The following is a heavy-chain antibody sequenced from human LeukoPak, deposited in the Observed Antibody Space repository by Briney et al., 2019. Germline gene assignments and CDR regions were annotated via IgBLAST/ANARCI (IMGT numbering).Heavy chain of an antibody. J-gene: IGHJ4*02. D-gene: IGHD3-10*01. V-gene: IGHV4-59*02. CDR2: SYSSGYT. CDR3: ARAFNLGQKVRYFDY. Sequence: KPSETLSLTCTVSGGSVNTYYWSWIRQPPGKGLEWIGFSYSSGYTKYNASLKSRVTISVDTSNNHFSLKLSSVTAADTAVYYCARAFNLGQKVRYFDYWGQGTLVTVSS. CDR1: GGSVNTYY.